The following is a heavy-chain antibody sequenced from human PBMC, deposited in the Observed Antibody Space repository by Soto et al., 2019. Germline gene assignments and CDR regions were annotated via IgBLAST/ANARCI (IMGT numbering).Heavy chain of an antibody. CDR1: GYTLTELS. V-gene: IGHV1-24*01. Sequence: QVPLVQSGAEVKKPGASVKVSCKVSGYTLTELSMHWVRQAPGKGLEWMGGFDPEDGETIYAQKFQGRVTMTEDTSTDTAYMELSSLRSEDTAVYYCATDSRGSSSRSSPYYYYYMDVWGKGTTVTVSS. J-gene: IGHJ6*03. D-gene: IGHD2-2*01. CDR2: FDPEDGET. CDR3: ATDSRGSSSRSSPYYYYYMDV.